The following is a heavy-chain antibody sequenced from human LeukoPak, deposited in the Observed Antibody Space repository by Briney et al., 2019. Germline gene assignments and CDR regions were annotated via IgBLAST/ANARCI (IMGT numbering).Heavy chain of an antibody. CDR2: INHSGST. CDR1: GGSLSGYY. V-gene: IGHV4-34*01. D-gene: IGHD2-15*01. Sequence: PSGTLSLTCAVYGGSLSGYYWSWIRQPPGKGLEWIGEINHSGSTNYNPSLKSRVTISVDTSKNQFSLKLSSVTAADTAVYYCARGKDIVVVVAATRKGYYYGMDVWGQGTTVTVSS. J-gene: IGHJ6*02. CDR3: ARGKDIVVVVAATRKGYYYGMDV.